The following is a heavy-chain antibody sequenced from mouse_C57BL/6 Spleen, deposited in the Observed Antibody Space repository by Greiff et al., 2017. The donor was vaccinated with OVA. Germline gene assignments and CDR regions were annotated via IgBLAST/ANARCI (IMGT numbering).Heavy chain of an antibody. D-gene: IGHD1-1*01. J-gene: IGHJ4*01. Sequence: VQLKESGPGLVAPSQSLSITCTVSGFSLTSYGVHWVRQPPGKGLEWLVVIWSDGSTTYNSALKSRLSISKDNSKSQVFLKMNSLQTDDTAMYYCARGTVVAPYAMDYWGQGTSVTVSS. CDR1: GFSLTSYG. CDR2: IWSDGST. CDR3: ARGTVVAPYAMDY. V-gene: IGHV2-6*03.